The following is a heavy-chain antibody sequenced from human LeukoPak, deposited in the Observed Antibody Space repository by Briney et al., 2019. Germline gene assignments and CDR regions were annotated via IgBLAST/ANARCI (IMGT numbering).Heavy chain of an antibody. J-gene: IGHJ4*02. CDR1: GGSVSRGSYY. D-gene: IGHD1-26*01. CDR2: TYYSGSS. Sequence: SETLSLTCTVSGGSVSRGSYYWSWIRQPPGKGLEWIGYTYYSGSSNYNPSLKSRVTISLDTSKNQFSLNLKSVTAADTAVFYCAREGATSYYFDYWGQGTLVTVSS. V-gene: IGHV4-61*01. CDR3: AREGATSYYFDY.